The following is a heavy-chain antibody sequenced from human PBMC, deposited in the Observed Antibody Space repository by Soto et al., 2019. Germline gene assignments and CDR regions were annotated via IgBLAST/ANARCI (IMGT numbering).Heavy chain of an antibody. CDR2: LSGSGVNT. Sequence: EVQLLESGGGLVQPGGSLRLSCAASGFTFSSYAMNWVRQAPGKGLEWVSTLSGSGVNTYYADSVKGRFTISRDSSKNTLCLQMNSLRAEDTAVYYCAKDRGSYGWDGIDVWGQGTTVTVSS. V-gene: IGHV3-23*01. J-gene: IGHJ6*02. CDR3: AKDRGSYGWDGIDV. D-gene: IGHD5-18*01. CDR1: GFTFSSYA.